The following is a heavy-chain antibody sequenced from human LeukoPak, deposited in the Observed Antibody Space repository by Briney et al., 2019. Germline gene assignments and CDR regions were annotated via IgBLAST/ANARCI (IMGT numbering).Heavy chain of an antibody. D-gene: IGHD5-18*01. J-gene: IGHJ4*02. Sequence: PGGSLRLSCAASGFTFSSYAMHWVRQAPGKGLEWVAVISNDGVNKYYTDSVKGRFTISRDNSKDTLYLQMNSLRAEDTAVYYCVKDRSRGYTYGYMYYFDFWGQGTLVTVSS. CDR2: ISNDGVNK. V-gene: IGHV3-30-3*01. CDR3: VKDRSRGYTYGYMYYFDF. CDR1: GFTFSSYA.